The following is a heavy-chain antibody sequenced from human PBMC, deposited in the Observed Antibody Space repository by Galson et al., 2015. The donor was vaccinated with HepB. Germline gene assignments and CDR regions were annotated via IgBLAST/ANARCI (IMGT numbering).Heavy chain of an antibody. J-gene: IGHJ6*02. V-gene: IGHV4-59*01. CDR2: IYYSGST. CDR3: ARDGSSSWYPYYYYGMDV. Sequence: ETLSLTCTASGGSISSYYWSWIRQPPGKGLEWIGYIYYSGSTNYNPSLKSRVTISVDTSKNQFSLKLSSVTAADTAVYYCARDGSSSWYPYYYYGMDVWGQGTTVTVSS. CDR1: GGSISSYY. D-gene: IGHD6-13*01.